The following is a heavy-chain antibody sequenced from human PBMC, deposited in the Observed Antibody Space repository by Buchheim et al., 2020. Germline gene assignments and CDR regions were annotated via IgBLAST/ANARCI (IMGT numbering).Heavy chain of an antibody. V-gene: IGHV3-48*02. Sequence: EVQLVESGGGLVQPGGSLRLSCAASGFTFSSYSMNWVRQAPGKGLEWVSYISSSSSTIYYADSVKGRFTISRDNAKNSLYLQMNSLRDEDTAVYYWARIGGGVGVRYYDFWSDKNGGMDVWGQGTT. CDR1: GFTFSSYS. D-gene: IGHD3-3*01. J-gene: IGHJ6*02. CDR2: ISSSSSTI. CDR3: ARIGGGVGVRYYDFWSDKNGGMDV.